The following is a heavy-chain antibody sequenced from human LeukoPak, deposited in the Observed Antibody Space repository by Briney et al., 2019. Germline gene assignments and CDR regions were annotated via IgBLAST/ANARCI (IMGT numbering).Heavy chain of an antibody. CDR3: AKGQPPSTVVTGIDY. CDR1: GFTFSSYA. D-gene: IGHD4-23*01. V-gene: IGHV3-23*01. J-gene: IGHJ4*02. Sequence: GGSLRLSCAASGFTFSSYAMHWVRQAPGKGLEWVSAISGSGGSTYYADSVKGRFTISRDNSKNTLYLQMNSLRAEDTAVYYCAKGQPPSTVVTGIDYWGQGTLVTVSS. CDR2: ISGSGGST.